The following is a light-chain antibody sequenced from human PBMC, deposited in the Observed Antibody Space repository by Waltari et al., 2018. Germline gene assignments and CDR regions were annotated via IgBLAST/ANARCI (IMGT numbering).Light chain of an antibody. J-gene: IGKJ4*01. Sequence: DIQMTQSPSSLSASLGDTVTISCRASQDISNYVAWYQQIPGKPPRLLVFEASTLQSGVPSRFFGRGSGTEFTLTIRSLQAEDVATYCCQSYNHAPLTCGGGTRVEIK. CDR3: QSYNHAPLT. V-gene: IGKV1-27*01. CDR2: EAS. CDR1: QDISNY.